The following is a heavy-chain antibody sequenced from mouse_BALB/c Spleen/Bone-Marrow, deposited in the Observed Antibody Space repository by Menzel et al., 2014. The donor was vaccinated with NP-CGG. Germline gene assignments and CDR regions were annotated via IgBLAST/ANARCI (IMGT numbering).Heavy chain of an antibody. Sequence: EVHLVESGPELVKPGASVKMSRKASGYTFTSYIMHWVKQKPGQGLEWIGYINPYNDGTKYNEKFKGKATLTSDKSSSTAYMELSSLTSEDSAVYYCARRWLPYAMDYWGQGTSVTVSS. CDR1: GYTFTSYI. CDR3: ARRWLPYAMDY. D-gene: IGHD2-3*01. V-gene: IGHV1-14*01. J-gene: IGHJ4*01. CDR2: INPYNDGT.